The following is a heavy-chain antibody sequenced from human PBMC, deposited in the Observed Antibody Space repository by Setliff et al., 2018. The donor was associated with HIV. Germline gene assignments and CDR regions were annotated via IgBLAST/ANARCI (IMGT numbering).Heavy chain of an antibody. D-gene: IGHD1-26*01. CDR1: GYSISSGYY. V-gene: IGHV4-38-2*01. Sequence: WETLSLTCAVSGYSISSGYYWGWIRQPPGKGLEWIGTLYFSGRTYYSPSLKSRVAISVDLSINQFSLKLHSVTAADTAVYYCASGEDSGTYGEPYDSWGQGALVTVSS. CDR2: LYFSGRT. J-gene: IGHJ4*02. CDR3: ASGEDSGTYGEPYDS.